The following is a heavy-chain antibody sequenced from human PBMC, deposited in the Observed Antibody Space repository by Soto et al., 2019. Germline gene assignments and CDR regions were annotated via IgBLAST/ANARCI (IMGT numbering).Heavy chain of an antibody. D-gene: IGHD5-12*01. J-gene: IGHJ4*02. V-gene: IGHV3-23*01. CDR2: ISGSGGST. CDR1: GFTFSSYA. CDR3: AKEGRGYSGYDPFDY. Sequence: GGSLRLSCAASGFTFSSYAMSWVRQAPGKGLEWVSAISGSGGSTYYADSVKGRFTISRANSKNTLYLQMNSLRAEDTAVYYCAKEGRGYSGYDPFDYWGQGTLVTVSS.